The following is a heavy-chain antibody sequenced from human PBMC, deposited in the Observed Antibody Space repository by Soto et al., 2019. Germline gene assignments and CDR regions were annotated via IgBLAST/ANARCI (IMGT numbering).Heavy chain of an antibody. CDR1: GFTFSGSA. J-gene: IGHJ4*02. Sequence: PGGSLRLSCSASGFTFSGSAMHWVRQASGKGLEWVGRIRNKANNYATAYAASVKGRFTISRDDSKNTAFLQMNSLKTEDTAVYYCTASADDTCLDHWAQGSLVTVSS. CDR3: TASADDTCLDH. D-gene: IGHD5-12*01. CDR2: IRNKANNYAT. V-gene: IGHV3-73*01.